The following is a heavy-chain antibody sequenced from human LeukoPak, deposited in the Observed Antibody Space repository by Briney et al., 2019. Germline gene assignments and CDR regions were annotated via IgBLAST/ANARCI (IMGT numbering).Heavy chain of an antibody. V-gene: IGHV4-34*01. D-gene: IGHD3-16*01. J-gene: IGHJ6*03. CDR3: ARGVASGRFGDYYYYMEV. CDR2: VNDRGST. CDR1: GGSFSGHY. Sequence: SETLSLTCAVYGGSFSGHYWTWIRQPPGKGLQWIVEVNDRGSTNYNPSLKSRLTISEDKSKKQFSLRLPSVTAAATGVYYCARGVASGRFGDYYYYMEVWGKGTTVTVSS.